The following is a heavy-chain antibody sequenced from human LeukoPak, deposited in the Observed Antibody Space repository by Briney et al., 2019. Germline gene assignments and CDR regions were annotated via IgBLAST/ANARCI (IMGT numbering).Heavy chain of an antibody. Sequence: SETLSLTCSVSGDSMNNYYWSWIRQPAGKGLEWIGRMYTSGSPNYNPSFKSRVTMSGDTSKNQFSLTVNFVTAAGTAVYYCAIGRRGSGWSRFDYWGQGTLVTVSS. CDR3: AIGRRGSGWSRFDY. D-gene: IGHD6-19*01. J-gene: IGHJ4*02. CDR2: MYTSGSP. V-gene: IGHV4-4*07. CDR1: GDSMNNYY.